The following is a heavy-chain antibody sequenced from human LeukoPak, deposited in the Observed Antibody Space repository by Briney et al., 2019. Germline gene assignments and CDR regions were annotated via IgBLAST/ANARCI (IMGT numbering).Heavy chain of an antibody. CDR3: ARRAYGDDSFDY. CDR1: GFTFSSYE. Sequence: PGGSLRLSCAASGFTFSSYEMNWVRQAPGKGLEWVSYISTSGSTIYYADSVKGRFTISRDNARKSLYLQMNSLRAEDTAVYYCARRAYGDDSFDYWGQGTLVTVSS. D-gene: IGHD4-17*01. J-gene: IGHJ4*02. CDR2: ISTSGSTI. V-gene: IGHV3-48*03.